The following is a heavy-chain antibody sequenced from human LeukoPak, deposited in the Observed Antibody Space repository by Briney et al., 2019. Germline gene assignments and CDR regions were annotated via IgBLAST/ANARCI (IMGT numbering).Heavy chain of an antibody. CDR3: TRHKVDTTMVIPFDY. CDR2: IRSKTNSYAT. Sequence: GGSLRLSCAASGFTFSSHAMSWVRQASGKGLEWVGRIRSKTNSYATAYAASVGGRFTISRDDSKNTAYLQMNSLKTEDTAVYYCTRHKVDTTMVIPFDYWGQGTLVTVSS. J-gene: IGHJ4*02. V-gene: IGHV3-73*01. CDR1: GFTFSSHA. D-gene: IGHD5-18*01.